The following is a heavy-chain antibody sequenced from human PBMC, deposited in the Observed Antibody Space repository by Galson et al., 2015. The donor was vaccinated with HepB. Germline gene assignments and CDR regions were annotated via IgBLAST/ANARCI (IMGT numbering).Heavy chain of an antibody. J-gene: IGHJ6*02. Sequence: SVKVSCKASGYTFTSYGISWVRQAPGQGLEWMGWISAYNGNTNYAQKLQGRVTMTTDTSTSTAYMELRSLRSDDTAVYYCASGITTSVEATPYYYYYGMDVWGQGTTVTVSS. D-gene: IGHD2/OR15-2a*01. CDR3: ASGITTSVEATPYYYYYGMDV. CDR2: ISAYNGNT. CDR1: GYTFTSYG. V-gene: IGHV1-18*04.